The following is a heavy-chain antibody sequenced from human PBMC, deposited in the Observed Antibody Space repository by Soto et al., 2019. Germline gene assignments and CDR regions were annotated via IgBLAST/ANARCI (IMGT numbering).Heavy chain of an antibody. J-gene: IGHJ3*02. CDR1: GFTFSSYA. Sequence: QVQLVESGGGVVQPGRSLRLSCAASGFTFSSYAMHWVRQAPGKGLEWVAVISYDGSNKYYANSVKGRFTISRDNSKNTLYLQMNSLRAEDTAVYYCARDFYDSSGGGAFDIWGQGTMVTVSS. CDR3: ARDFYDSSGGGAFDI. D-gene: IGHD3-22*01. V-gene: IGHV3-30-3*01. CDR2: ISYDGSNK.